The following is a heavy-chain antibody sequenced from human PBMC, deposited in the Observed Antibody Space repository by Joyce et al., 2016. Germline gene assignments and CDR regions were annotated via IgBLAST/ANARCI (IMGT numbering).Heavy chain of an antibody. J-gene: IGHJ4*02. D-gene: IGHD2-2*01. Sequence: QVQLVESGGGVAQPGRSLRLSCAASGFTFNRYAMQWVRQTPGTGLEWVAVISPDGRKKFYSESVKDRFIISRDNSNKMVFVQMNSLRVEDTGVYYCARSPSNSWHTFDSWGQGTLVSVSS. CDR2: ISPDGRKK. CDR1: GFTFNRYA. V-gene: IGHV3-30*04. CDR3: ARSPSNSWHTFDS.